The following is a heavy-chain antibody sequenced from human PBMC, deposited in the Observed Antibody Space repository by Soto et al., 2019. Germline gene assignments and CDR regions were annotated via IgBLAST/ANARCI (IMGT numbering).Heavy chain of an antibody. CDR3: AYSTGSYRIDV. CDR1: GASVSTPYW. D-gene: IGHD4-4*01. V-gene: IGHV4-4*02. J-gene: IGHJ3*01. CDR2: DYHTGGN. Sequence: QVYLQESGPGLVKPSGTLSLTCAVSGASVSTPYWCTWVRQPPGKDLEWIGDDYHTGGNNYNPSLMSRVTISLDKSKNQFSLDMISVTAADTAIYYCAYSTGSYRIDVWGQGTMVIVSS.